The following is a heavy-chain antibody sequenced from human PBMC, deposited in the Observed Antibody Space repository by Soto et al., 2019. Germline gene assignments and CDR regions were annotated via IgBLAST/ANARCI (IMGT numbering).Heavy chain of an antibody. CDR3: ARRSIFTWSDAFDI. Sequence: QVELVQSGAEVKKPGASVRVSCKAAGYTFTSYYIHWVRQAPGQGLEWMGFINPSGGITTYAQKFQARVTMTSDTSTSTVYMELRTLKSEDTAVYYCARRSIFTWSDAFDIWGQGTMVTVSA. V-gene: IGHV1-46*01. CDR1: GYTFTSYY. D-gene: IGHD3-3*01. CDR2: INPSGGIT. J-gene: IGHJ3*02.